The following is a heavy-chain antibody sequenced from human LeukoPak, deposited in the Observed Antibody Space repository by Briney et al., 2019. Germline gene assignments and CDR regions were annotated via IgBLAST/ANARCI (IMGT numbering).Heavy chain of an antibody. CDR1: GGSISSYY. CDR2: IYYSGST. Sequence: SETLSLTCTVSGGSISSYYWSWIRQPPGKGLEWIGYIYYSGSTTYNPSLKSRVTISVDTSKNQFSLKLSSVTAADTAVYYCAREEVLYYYDSSGYYPGAFDIWGQGTMVTVSS. J-gene: IGHJ3*02. CDR3: AREEVLYYYDSSGYYPGAFDI. D-gene: IGHD3-22*01. V-gene: IGHV4-59*01.